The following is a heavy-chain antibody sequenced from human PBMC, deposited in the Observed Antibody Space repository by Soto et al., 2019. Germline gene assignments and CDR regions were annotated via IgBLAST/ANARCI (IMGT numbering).Heavy chain of an antibody. CDR3: ARPFDTSGWYDH. J-gene: IGHJ5*02. D-gene: IGHD6-19*01. CDR2: IYPGDSDT. CDR1: GYSFTTYW. V-gene: IGHV5-51*01. Sequence: GDSLKISCKGSGYSFTTYWIAWVRQMPGKGLECMGIIYPGDSDTRYSPSFQGQVTISAXXXIXXXYXQXXXLXASDSAIYYCARPFDTSGWYDHWGQGTLVTVSA.